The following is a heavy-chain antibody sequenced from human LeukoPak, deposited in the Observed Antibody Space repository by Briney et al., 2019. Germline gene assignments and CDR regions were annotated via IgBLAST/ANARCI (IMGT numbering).Heavy chain of an antibody. Sequence: GGSLRLSCGASGITFSSSWMSWVRQAPGKGLEWVANIKPDESEKYYADSVKGRFTISRDNAKNSLFLQMNGLRAEDTALYYCATGPSFCGGGCFYYFAFWGQGTLVTVSS. CDR3: ATGPSFCGGGCFYYFAF. D-gene: IGHD2-21*01. CDR1: GITFSSSW. CDR2: IKPDESEK. V-gene: IGHV3-7*01. J-gene: IGHJ4*02.